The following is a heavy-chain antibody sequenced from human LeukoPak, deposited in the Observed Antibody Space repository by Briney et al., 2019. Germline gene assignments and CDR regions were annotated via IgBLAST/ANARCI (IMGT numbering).Heavy chain of an antibody. CDR3: ARVQTLNYYYGMDV. CDR2: IYTSGST. D-gene: IGHD4-11*01. V-gene: IGHV4-4*07. Sequence: SETLSLTCTVSGGSISSYYWSWIRQPAGKGLEWIGRIYTSGSTNYNPSLKSRVTMSVDTSKNQFSMKLSSVTAADTAVYYCARVQTLNYYYGMDVWGQGTTVTVSS. J-gene: IGHJ6*02. CDR1: GGSISSYY.